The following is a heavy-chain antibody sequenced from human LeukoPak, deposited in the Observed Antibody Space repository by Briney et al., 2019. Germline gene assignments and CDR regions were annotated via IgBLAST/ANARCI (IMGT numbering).Heavy chain of an antibody. D-gene: IGHD3-10*01. V-gene: IGHV1-18*04. J-gene: IGHJ5*02. CDR2: ISAYNGNT. CDR3: ATNILVRDIINWFDP. Sequence: GASVKVSCKASGYTFTGYYMHWVRQAPGQGLEWMGWISAYNGNTNYAQKLQGRVTMTTDTSTSTAYMELRSLRSDDTAVYYCATNILVRDIINWFDPWGQGTLVTVSS. CDR1: GYTFTGYY.